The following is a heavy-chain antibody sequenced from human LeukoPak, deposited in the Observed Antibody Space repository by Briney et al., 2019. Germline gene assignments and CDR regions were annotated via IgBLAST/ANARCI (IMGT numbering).Heavy chain of an antibody. J-gene: IGHJ3*02. CDR1: GFSVSKNY. CDR2: IYGAGKT. Sequence: GGSLRLSCAASGFSVSKNYMSWVRQAPGKGLEWVSVIYGAGKTHYADSVKGRFNISRDNSKNTLYLQMNSLRAEDTAVYYCAKGLAVAAEMGIWGQGTMVTVSS. V-gene: IGHV3-53*05. D-gene: IGHD6-19*01. CDR3: AKGLAVAAEMGI.